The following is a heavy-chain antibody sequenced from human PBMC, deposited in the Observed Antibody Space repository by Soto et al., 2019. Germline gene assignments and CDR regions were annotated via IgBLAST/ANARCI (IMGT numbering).Heavy chain of an antibody. CDR3: ASNEGSLSGSYYFYYYGMDV. J-gene: IGHJ6*02. V-gene: IGHV3-30-3*01. Sequence: GGSLRLSCSASGFTFSSYAMHWVRQAPGKGLEWVAVISYDGSNKYYADSVKGRFTISRDNSKNTLYLQMNSLRAEDTAVYYCASNEGSLSGSYYFYYYGMDVWGQGTTVTVS. CDR2: ISYDGSNK. CDR1: GFTFSSYA. D-gene: IGHD3-10*01.